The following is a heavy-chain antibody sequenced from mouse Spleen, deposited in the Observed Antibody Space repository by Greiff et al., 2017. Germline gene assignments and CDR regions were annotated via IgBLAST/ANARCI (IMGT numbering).Heavy chain of an antibody. Sequence: EVNVVESGEGLVKPGGSLKLSCAASGFTFSSYAMSWVRQTPEKRLEWVAYISSGGDYIYYADTVKGRFTISRDNARNTLYLQMSSLKSEDTAMYYCTLLRSAWFAYWGQGTLVTVSA. CDR1: GFTFSSYA. CDR2: ISSGGDYI. D-gene: IGHD1-1*01. CDR3: TLLRSAWFAY. V-gene: IGHV5-9-1*02. J-gene: IGHJ3*01.